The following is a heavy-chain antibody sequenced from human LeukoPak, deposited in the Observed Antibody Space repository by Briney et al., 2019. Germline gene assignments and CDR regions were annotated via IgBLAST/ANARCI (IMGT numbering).Heavy chain of an antibody. CDR2: ISGSGDST. D-gene: IGHD6-19*01. J-gene: IGHJ4*02. CDR3: AKVRAPSGWFNSDY. CDR1: GFTFSNYV. V-gene: IGHV3-23*01. Sequence: PGGSLRLSCAASGFTFSNYVMSWVRQAPGKGLEWVSGISGSGDSTYYADFVKGRFTISRDNSKNTLYLQMNSLRVEDTAAYYCAKVRAPSGWFNSDYWGQGTLVTVSS.